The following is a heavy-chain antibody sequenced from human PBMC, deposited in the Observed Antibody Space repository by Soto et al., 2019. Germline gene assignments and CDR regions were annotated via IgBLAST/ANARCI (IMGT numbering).Heavy chain of an antibody. D-gene: IGHD3-10*01. CDR3: SGGTTTSAFSAMDV. CDR2: ISYDGDNK. Sequence: QVQLVESGGGVVQPGRSLRLSCAASGFTFSYHALNWVRQAPGKGLEWVAVISYDGDNKYIAESVKGRFTISRDNSNKKMSPLIDSLRGEYTAMYSSSGGTTTSAFSAMDVWGQGTTVTVSS. CDR1: GFTFSYHA. J-gene: IGHJ6*02. V-gene: IGHV3-30-3*01.